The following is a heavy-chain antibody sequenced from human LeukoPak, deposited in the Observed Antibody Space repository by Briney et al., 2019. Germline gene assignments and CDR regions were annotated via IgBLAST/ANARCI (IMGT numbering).Heavy chain of an antibody. J-gene: IGHJ6*03. CDR3: ARGRKEKLAFLVRVFDYYYYMDV. CDR2: MNPNSGNT. D-gene: IGHD3-3*02. Sequence: ASVKVSCKASGYTFTSYDINWVRQATGQGLEWMGWMNPNSGNTGYAQKLQGRVTMTRNTSISTAYMELSSLRSEDTAVYYCARGRKEKLAFLVRVFDYYYYMDVWGKGTTVTISS. CDR1: GYTFTSYD. V-gene: IGHV1-8*01.